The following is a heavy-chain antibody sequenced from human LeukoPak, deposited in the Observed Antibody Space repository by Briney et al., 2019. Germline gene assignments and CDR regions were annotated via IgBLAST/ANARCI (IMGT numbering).Heavy chain of an antibody. D-gene: IGHD4-17*01. V-gene: IGHV3-48*03. J-gene: IGHJ4*02. CDR3: AIETVRNYFDY. Sequence: PGGSLRLSCAASGFTFSSYEMNWVRQAPGKGLEWVSYISSSGTTIYYADSVKGRFTISRDNAKNSLYLQMNSLRAEDTAVYYCAIETVRNYFDYWGQGTLVTVSS. CDR2: ISSSGTTI. CDR1: GFTFSSYE.